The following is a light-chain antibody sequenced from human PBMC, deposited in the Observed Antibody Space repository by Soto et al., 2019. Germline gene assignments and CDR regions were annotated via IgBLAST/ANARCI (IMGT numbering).Light chain of an antibody. V-gene: IGKV1-5*01. CDR1: QNINTW. Sequence: DIQMTQSPSTLSASVGDRVTITCRASQNINTWLAWYQQKSGKAPKLLIYDASSVESGVPSRFSGSGSGTEFTLTISSLQPDDFATYYCQQANSYFQTFGQGTKVDVK. CDR3: QQANSYFQT. J-gene: IGKJ1*01. CDR2: DAS.